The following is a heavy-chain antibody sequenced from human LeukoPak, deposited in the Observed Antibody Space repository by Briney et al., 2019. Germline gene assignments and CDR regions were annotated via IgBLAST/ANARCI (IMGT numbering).Heavy chain of an antibody. Sequence: PGGSLRLSCAASGFTFSSYGMSWVRQAPGKGLEWVSAISGSGGSTYYADSVKGRFTISRDNSKNTLYLQMNSLKAEDTAVYYCARGGDFWSGYSRGYYMDVWGKGTTVIVSS. CDR2: ISGSGGST. D-gene: IGHD3-3*01. V-gene: IGHV3-23*01. CDR1: GFTFSSYG. J-gene: IGHJ6*03. CDR3: ARGGDFWSGYSRGYYMDV.